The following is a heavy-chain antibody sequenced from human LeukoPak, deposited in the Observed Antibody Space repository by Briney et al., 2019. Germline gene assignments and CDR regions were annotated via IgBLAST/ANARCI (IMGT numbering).Heavy chain of an antibody. V-gene: IGHV1-24*01. J-gene: IGHJ6*02. CDR3: CLLELRYYYYGMDV. CDR1: GYTLTELS. CDR2: FDPEDGET. Sequence: ASVKVSCKVSGYTLTELSMHWVRQAPGKGLEWMGGFDPEDGETIYAQKFQGRVTMTEDTSTDTAYMELSSLRSEDTAVYYCCLLELRYYYYGMDVWGQGTRSPSP. D-gene: IGHD1-7*01.